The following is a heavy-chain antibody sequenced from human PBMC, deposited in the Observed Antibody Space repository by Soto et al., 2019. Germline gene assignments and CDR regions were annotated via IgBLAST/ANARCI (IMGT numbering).Heavy chain of an antibody. CDR2: IYHSGST. J-gene: IGHJ6*02. V-gene: IGHV4-30-2*01. CDR1: GGSISSGGYS. Sequence: TSETLSLTCAVSGGSISSGGYSWSWIRQPPGKGLEWIGYIYHSGSTYYNPSLKSRVTISVDRSKNQFSLKLSSVTAADTAVYYCARDSSGYLERGKSYYHSGMDVWGQGTTVTVSS. D-gene: IGHD3-22*01. CDR3: ARDSSGYLERGKSYYHSGMDV.